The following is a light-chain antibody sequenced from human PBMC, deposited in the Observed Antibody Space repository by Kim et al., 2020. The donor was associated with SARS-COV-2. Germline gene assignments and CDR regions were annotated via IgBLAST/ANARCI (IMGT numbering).Light chain of an antibody. CDR1: QSVSSNS. CDR2: GAS. CDR3: QQYSSSPAT. Sequence: SPGERATRSGRASQSVSSNSLAWYQQKPGQAPRLLIYGASSRATGIPDRFSGSGSGTDFTLTITRLEPEDFAVYYCQQYSSSPATFGQGTKVDIK. J-gene: IGKJ1*01. V-gene: IGKV3-20*01.